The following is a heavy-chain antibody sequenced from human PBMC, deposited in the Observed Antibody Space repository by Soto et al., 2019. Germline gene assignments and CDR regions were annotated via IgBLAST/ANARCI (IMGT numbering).Heavy chain of an antibody. J-gene: IGHJ4*02. V-gene: IGHV1-69*13. CDR3: ARHDARDYPFDY. CDR1: GGTFSSYA. Sequence: SVKVSCKASGGTFSSYAISWVRQAPGQGLEWMGGIIPIFGTANYAQKFQGRVTITADESTSTAYMELSSLRSEDTAVYYCARHDARDYPFDYWGQGTLVTVSS. D-gene: IGHD4-17*01. CDR2: IIPIFGTA.